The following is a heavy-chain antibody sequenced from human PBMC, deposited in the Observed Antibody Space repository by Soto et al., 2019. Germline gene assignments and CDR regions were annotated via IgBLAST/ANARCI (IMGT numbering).Heavy chain of an antibody. D-gene: IGHD6-19*01. CDR1: GGSFSGYH. V-gene: IGHV4-34*01. J-gene: IGHJ6*02. Sequence: TLSLTCAVYGGSFSGYHWSWTRQPPGKGLEWIGEINHSGSTSYNPSLKSRVTISVDTSKNQFSLKVTSVTAADTAAYYCARGSGRGNGWGTYFYYGMDVWGQGTTVTVSS. CDR3: ARGSGRGNGWGTYFYYGMDV. CDR2: INHSGST.